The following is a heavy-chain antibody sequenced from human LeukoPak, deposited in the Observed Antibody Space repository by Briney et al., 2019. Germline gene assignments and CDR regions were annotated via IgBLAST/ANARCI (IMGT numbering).Heavy chain of an antibody. CDR3: ARPARYYDSTGAFDI. J-gene: IGHJ3*02. D-gene: IGHD3-22*01. Sequence: SETLSLTCTVSGGSVSSYYWSWIRQPPGKGLEWIGYIYYSGSTNYNPSLKSRVTISVDTSKNQFSLKLSSVTAADTAVYYCARPARYYDSTGAFDIWGQGTMVTVSS. CDR1: GGSVSSYY. V-gene: IGHV4-59*08. CDR2: IYYSGST.